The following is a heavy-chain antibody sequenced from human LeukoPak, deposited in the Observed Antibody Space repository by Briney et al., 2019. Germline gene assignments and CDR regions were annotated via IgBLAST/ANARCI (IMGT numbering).Heavy chain of an antibody. CDR1: GGSFSGYY. CDR2: INHSGST. J-gene: IGHJ4*02. V-gene: IGHV4-34*01. D-gene: IGHD4-17*01. CDR3: ARFGEMTTVTTALDY. Sequence: PSETLSLTCAVYGGSFSGYYWSWIRQPPGKGRKWIGEINHSGSTNYNPSLKSRVTISVDTSKNQFSLKLSSVTAADTAVYYCARFGEMTTVTTALDYWGQGTLVTVSS.